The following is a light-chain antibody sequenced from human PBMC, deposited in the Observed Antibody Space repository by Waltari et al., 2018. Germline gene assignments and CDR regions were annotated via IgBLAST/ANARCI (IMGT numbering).Light chain of an antibody. CDR1: DLGDYY. J-gene: IGLJ2*01. CDR2: QDA. V-gene: IGLV3-1*01. CDR3: QAWDNTAVV. Sequence: SYELVQPPSLSVFPGQTASITCSGHDLGDYYVSWYQQRPGRPPVLLIYQDAKRPSGIPGRLSGSNSGTTATMTISGTQPIDDSDYYCQAWDNTAVVFGGGTRLTVL.